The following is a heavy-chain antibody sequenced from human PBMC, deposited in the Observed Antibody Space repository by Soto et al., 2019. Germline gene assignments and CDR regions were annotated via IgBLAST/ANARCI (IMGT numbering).Heavy chain of an antibody. CDR3: ARLPGIAAAGYYGMDV. CDR1: GYSFTSYW. D-gene: IGHD6-13*01. J-gene: IGHJ6*02. Sequence: GESLKISCKGSGYSFTSYWISWVRQIPGKGLEWMGRIDPSDSYTNYSPSFQGHVTISADKSISTAYLQWSSLKASDTAMYYCARLPGIAAAGYYGMDVWGQGTTVTVSS. V-gene: IGHV5-10-1*01. CDR2: IDPSDSYT.